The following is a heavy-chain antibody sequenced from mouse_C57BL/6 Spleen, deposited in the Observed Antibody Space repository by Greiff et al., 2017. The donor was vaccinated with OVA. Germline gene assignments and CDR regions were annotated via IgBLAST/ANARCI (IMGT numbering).Heavy chain of an antibody. CDR2: IYPGDGDT. Sequence: QVQLQQSGPELVKPGASVKISCKASGYAFSSSWMNWVKQRPGKGLEWIGRIYPGDGDTNYNGKFKGKATLTADKSSSTAYMQLSSLTSEDSAVYFCANHDYGRSYETYWGQGTLVTVSA. J-gene: IGHJ3*01. CDR3: ANHDYGRSYETY. D-gene: IGHD1-1*01. CDR1: GYAFSSSW. V-gene: IGHV1-82*01.